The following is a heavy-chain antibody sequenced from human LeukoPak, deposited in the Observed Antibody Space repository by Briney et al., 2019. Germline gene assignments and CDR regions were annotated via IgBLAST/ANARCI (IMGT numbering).Heavy chain of an antibody. D-gene: IGHD6-19*01. Sequence: SVKVSCKASGGTFSSYAISWVRQAPGQGLEWMGGIIPIFGTANYAQKFQGRVTITADKSTSTAYMELSSLRSEDTAVYYCARGLGSAPPNYYYYMDVWGKGTTVTVSS. CDR1: GGTFSSYA. CDR3: ARGLGSAPPNYYYYMDV. CDR2: IIPIFGTA. J-gene: IGHJ6*03. V-gene: IGHV1-69*06.